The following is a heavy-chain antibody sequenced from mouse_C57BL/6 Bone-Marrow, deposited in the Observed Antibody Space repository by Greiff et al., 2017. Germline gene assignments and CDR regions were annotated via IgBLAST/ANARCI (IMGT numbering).Heavy chain of an antibody. CDR3: SYYDNRYAMDY. CDR2: IDPEDGET. D-gene: IGHD2-1*01. Sequence: EVKLMESGAELVKPGASVKLSCTASGFNIKDYYMHWVKQRTEQGLEWIGRIDPEDGETKIAPKFQGKATITADTSSNTAYLQLSSLTSEDTAVYYCSYYDNRYAMDYWGQGTSVTVSS. V-gene: IGHV14-2*01. J-gene: IGHJ4*01. CDR1: GFNIKDYY.